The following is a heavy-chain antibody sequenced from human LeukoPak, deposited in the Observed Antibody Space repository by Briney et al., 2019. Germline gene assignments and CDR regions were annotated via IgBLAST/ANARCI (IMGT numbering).Heavy chain of an antibody. CDR3: ARESCSGGSCYWFDP. CDR2: IYTSGST. CDR1: GGSISSYY. D-gene: IGHD2-15*01. V-gene: IGHV4-4*07. J-gene: IGHJ5*02. Sequence: PSETLSLTCTVSGGSISSYYWSWIRQPAGKGLEWIGRIYTSGSTNYNPSLKSRVTMSVDTSKNQFSLKLSSVTAADTAVHYCARESCSGGSCYWFDPWGQGTLVTVSS.